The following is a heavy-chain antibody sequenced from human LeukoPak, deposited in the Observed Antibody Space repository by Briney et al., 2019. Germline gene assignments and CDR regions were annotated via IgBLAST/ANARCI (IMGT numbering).Heavy chain of an antibody. D-gene: IGHD3-9*01. J-gene: IGHJ5*02. CDR2: ISAYNGNT. CDR3: ARGLYDILTGYPNWFDP. V-gene: IGHV1-18*01. CDR1: GYTFTSYG. Sequence: ASVKVSCKASGYTFTSYGISWVRQAPGQGLEWMGWISAYNGNTNYAQKLQGRVTMTTDTSTSTAYMELRSLRPDDTAVYYCARGLYDILTGYPNWFDPWGQGTLVTVSS.